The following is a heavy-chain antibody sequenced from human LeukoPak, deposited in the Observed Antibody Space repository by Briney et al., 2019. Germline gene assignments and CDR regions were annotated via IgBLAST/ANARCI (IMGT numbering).Heavy chain of an antibody. J-gene: IGHJ4*02. CDR2: VSTYNGNT. V-gene: IGHV1-18*01. CDR3: ARPHSLGGSFYVFDY. D-gene: IGHD1-26*01. CDR1: GYTFTTYN. Sequence: ASVRVSCKTSGYTFTTYNIAWVRQAPGQGLEWVGWVSTYNGNTDYAQTVQGRVAMTTDTSTNTAYMDLRSLRPDDTAVYYCARPHSLGGSFYVFDYWGQGTLVTVSS.